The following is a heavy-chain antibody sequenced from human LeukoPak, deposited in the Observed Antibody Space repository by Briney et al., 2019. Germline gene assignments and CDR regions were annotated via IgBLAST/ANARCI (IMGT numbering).Heavy chain of an antibody. CDR3: AKSRDSSGYLDAFDI. CDR2: VSWNSGTI. D-gene: IGHD3-22*01. Sequence: GESLRLSCAASGFTFDDFAMHWVRQAPGKGLEWVSGVSWNSGTIGYADSVKGRFTISRDNARNSLYLQMNSLRAEDTALYYCAKSRDSSGYLDAFDIWGQGTMVTVSS. J-gene: IGHJ3*02. CDR1: GFTFDDFA. V-gene: IGHV3-9*01.